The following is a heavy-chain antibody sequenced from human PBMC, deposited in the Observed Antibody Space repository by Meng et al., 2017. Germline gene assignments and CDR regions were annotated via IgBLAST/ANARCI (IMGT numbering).Heavy chain of an antibody. CDR3: ARDWGIAARSYYFDY. CDR1: GFTFSSYE. Sequence: GESLKISCAASGFTFSSYEMNWVRQAPGKGLEWVSYISSSGSTIYYADSVKGRFTISRDNAKNSLYLQMNSLRAEDTAVYYCARDWGIAARSYYFDYWGQGTLVTASS. V-gene: IGHV3-48*03. J-gene: IGHJ4*02. CDR2: ISSSGSTI. D-gene: IGHD6-6*01.